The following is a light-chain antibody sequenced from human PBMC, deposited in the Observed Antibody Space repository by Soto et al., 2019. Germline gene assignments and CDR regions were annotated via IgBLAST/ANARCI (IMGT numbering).Light chain of an antibody. Sequence: QSVLSQPPSASGTPGQRVTISCSGRCSNIGSNIVNWYQQLPGTAPKLLIYSNDQRPSGVPDRFSGSKSGTSASLAISGLQSEDEADYYCSAWDASLNAVLFGGGTKLTVL. J-gene: IGLJ2*01. CDR2: SND. CDR3: SAWDASLNAVL. CDR1: CSNIGSNI. V-gene: IGLV1-44*01.